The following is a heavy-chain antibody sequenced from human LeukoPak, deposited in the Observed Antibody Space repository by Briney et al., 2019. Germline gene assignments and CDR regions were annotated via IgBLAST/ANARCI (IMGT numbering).Heavy chain of an antibody. Sequence: PGRSLRLSCAASGFTFSSYAMHWVRQAPGKGLEWVAVISYDGSNKYYADSVKGRFTISRDNSKNTLYLQMNSLRAEDTAVYYCARGLSGSPLDYWGQGTLVTVSS. CDR3: ARGLSGSPLDY. V-gene: IGHV3-30-3*01. CDR2: ISYDGSNK. D-gene: IGHD3-10*01. CDR1: GFTFSSYA. J-gene: IGHJ4*02.